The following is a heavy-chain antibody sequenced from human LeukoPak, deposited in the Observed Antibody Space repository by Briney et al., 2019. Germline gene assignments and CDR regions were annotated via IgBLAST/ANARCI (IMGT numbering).Heavy chain of an antibody. V-gene: IGHV4-59*12. CDR1: GGSINGYY. J-gene: IGHJ5*02. Sequence: PSETLSLTCTVSGGSINGYYWTWIRQPPGKGLGWIGYISESGSTNYNPSLKSRVTMSVDSSNTQFSLRLTSVTAADTAVYYCARLFRGAVTSIWFDPWGQGTLVTVSS. D-gene: IGHD4-17*01. CDR3: ARLFRGAVTSIWFDP. CDR2: ISESGST.